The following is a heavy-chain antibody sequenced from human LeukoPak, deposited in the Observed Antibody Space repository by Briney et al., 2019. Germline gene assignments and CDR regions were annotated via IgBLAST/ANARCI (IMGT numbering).Heavy chain of an antibody. Sequence: SETLSLTCAVSGGSISSGGYSWSWIRQPPGKGLEWIGYIYHSGSTYYNPSLKSRVTISVDRSRNQFSLKLSSVTAADTAVYYCALGYSYGPVLWGQGTLVTVSS. CDR3: ALGYSYGPVL. J-gene: IGHJ4*02. D-gene: IGHD5-18*01. CDR1: GGSISSGGYS. V-gene: IGHV4-30-2*01. CDR2: IYHSGST.